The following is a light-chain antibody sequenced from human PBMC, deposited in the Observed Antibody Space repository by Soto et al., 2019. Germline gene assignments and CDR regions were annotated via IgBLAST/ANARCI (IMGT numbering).Light chain of an antibody. CDR1: SSDVGSYDY. CDR3: CSYTSSATHVV. J-gene: IGLJ2*01. V-gene: IGLV2-11*01. CDR2: NVN. Sequence: QSALIQPPSVSGSPGQSVTISCTGTSSDVGSYDYVSWYQQHPGTVPKPMIYNVNTRPSGVPDRFSGSTSGNTVSMTISGLQAEDEAAYSCCSYTSSATHVVFGGGTKLTVL.